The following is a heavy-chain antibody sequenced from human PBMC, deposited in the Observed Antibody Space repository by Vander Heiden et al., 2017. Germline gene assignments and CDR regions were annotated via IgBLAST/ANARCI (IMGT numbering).Heavy chain of an antibody. J-gene: IGHJ5*02. CDR1: GGSISSYY. Sequence: QVQLQESGPGLVKPSETLSLTCTVSGGSISSYYWSWIRQPPGKGLEWIGYIYYSGSTNYNPSLKRRVTISVDTSKNQFSLKLSSVTAADTAVYYCARDLGDVRDHYYGLYWFDPWGQGTLVTVSS. CDR3: ARDLGDVRDHYYGLYWFDP. CDR2: IYYSGST. D-gene: IGHD3-10*01. V-gene: IGHV4-59*01.